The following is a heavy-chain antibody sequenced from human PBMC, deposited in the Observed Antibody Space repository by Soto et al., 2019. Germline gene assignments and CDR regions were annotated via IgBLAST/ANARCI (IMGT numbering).Heavy chain of an antibody. CDR2: ISYDGNYI. Sequence: QVQLVESGGGVVQPGASLRLSCEASGFDFSSYAMHWVRQAPGKGLEWVGVISYDGNYIYYADSVKGPFTISRDTSKNTLYVQVNSLTPEDTAVYYCAKGILSATIGPYAMDVWGQGTTVTVSS. J-gene: IGHJ6*02. CDR3: AKGILSATIGPYAMDV. V-gene: IGHV3-30*18. CDR1: GFDFSSYA. D-gene: IGHD3-16*01.